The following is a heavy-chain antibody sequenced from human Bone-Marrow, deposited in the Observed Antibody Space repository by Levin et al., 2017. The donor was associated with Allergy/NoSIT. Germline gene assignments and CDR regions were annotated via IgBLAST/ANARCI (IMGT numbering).Heavy chain of an antibody. V-gene: IGHV3-23*01. D-gene: IGHD6-19*01. CDR3: AKDQGVAGSFDS. Sequence: GGSLRLSCAASGFTFSSYAMSWVRQAPGKGLEWVSAISGGGGTTYYADSVKGRFTISRDNSKNTLYLQMNSLRAEDTAVYYCAKDQGVAGSFDSWGQGTMVTVSS. CDR2: ISGGGGTT. J-gene: IGHJ3*02. CDR1: GFTFSSYA.